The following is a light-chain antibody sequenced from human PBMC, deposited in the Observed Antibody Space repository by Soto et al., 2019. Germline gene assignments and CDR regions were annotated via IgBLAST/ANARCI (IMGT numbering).Light chain of an antibody. CDR1: SSNIGSNY. CDR2: RNN. Sequence: QSVLTQPPSASGTPGQRVTISCSGSSSNIGSNYVYWYQQLPGTAPKLLIYRNNQRPSGVPDRFSGSKSGTSASLAISGLRSEDKADYYCAAWDDSLSGPWVFGGGTKLTVL. J-gene: IGLJ3*02. V-gene: IGLV1-47*01. CDR3: AAWDDSLSGPWV.